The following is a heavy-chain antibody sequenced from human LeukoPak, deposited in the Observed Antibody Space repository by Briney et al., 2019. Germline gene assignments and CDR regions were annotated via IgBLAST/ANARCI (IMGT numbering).Heavy chain of an antibody. J-gene: IGHJ4*02. Sequence: GGSLRLSCAASGFTFSSYSMNWVRQAPGKGLEWVSYISSSNSTIYYADSVKGRFTISRDNSKNTLYLQMNSLRAEDTAVYYCAKDTSGWYERHYFHYWGQGTLVTVSS. CDR3: AKDTSGWYERHYFHY. D-gene: IGHD6-19*01. V-gene: IGHV3-48*04. CDR1: GFTFSSYS. CDR2: ISSSNSTI.